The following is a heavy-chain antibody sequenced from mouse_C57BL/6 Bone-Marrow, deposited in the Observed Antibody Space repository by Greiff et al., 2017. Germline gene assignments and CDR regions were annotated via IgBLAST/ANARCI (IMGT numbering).Heavy chain of an antibody. Sequence: EVQVVESGGGLVQPGGSLKLSCAASGFTFSDYGMAWVRQAPRKGPEWVAFISNLAYSIYYADTVTGRFTISRENAKNTLYLEMSSLRSDDTAMYYCARHNYYWYFDVWGTGTTVTVSS. CDR1: GFTFSDYG. CDR2: ISNLAYSI. CDR3: ARHNYYWYFDV. J-gene: IGHJ1*03. V-gene: IGHV5-15*01.